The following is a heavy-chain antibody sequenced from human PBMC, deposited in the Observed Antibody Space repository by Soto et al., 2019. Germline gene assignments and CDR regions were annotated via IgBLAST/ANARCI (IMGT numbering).Heavy chain of an antibody. CDR2: IWYDGSNK. Sequence: GGSLRLSCAASGFTFSSYGMHWVRQAPGKGLEWVAVIWYDGSNKYYADSVKGRFTISRDNSKNTLYLQMNSLRAEDTAVYYCARGYCSSTSCYRPPYYYYYMDVWGKGTTVTVSS. D-gene: IGHD2-2*01. V-gene: IGHV3-33*01. CDR3: ARGYCSSTSCYRPPYYYYYMDV. CDR1: GFTFSSYG. J-gene: IGHJ6*03.